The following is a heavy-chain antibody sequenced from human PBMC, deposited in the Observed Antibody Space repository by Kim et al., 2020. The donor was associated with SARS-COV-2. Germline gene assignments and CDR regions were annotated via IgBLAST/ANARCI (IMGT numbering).Heavy chain of an antibody. CDR1: GFTFSSYW. V-gene: IGHV3-74*01. CDR3: ARRTRLWGQNYFDY. Sequence: GGSLRLSCAASGFTFSSYWMHWVRQAPGKGLVWVSRINSDGSSTSYADSVKGRFTISRDNAKNTLYLQMNSLRAEDTAVYYCARRTRLWGQNYFDYWGQGTLVTVSS. J-gene: IGHJ4*02. D-gene: IGHD7-27*01. CDR2: INSDGSST.